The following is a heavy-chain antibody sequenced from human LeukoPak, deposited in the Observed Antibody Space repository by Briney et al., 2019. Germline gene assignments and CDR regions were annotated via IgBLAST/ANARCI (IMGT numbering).Heavy chain of an antibody. CDR3: ASARSYTPPYDY. D-gene: IGHD3-10*01. V-gene: IGHV4-39*02. J-gene: IGHJ4*02. CDR1: GGSISSSSYF. Sequence: KTSETLSLTCTVSGGSISSSSYFWGWIRQPPGKGLEWIGSIYYSGSTYYNPSLKSRVTISVDTSKNHFSLKLSSVTAADTAVYYCASARSYTPPYDYWGQGTLVTVSS. CDR2: IYYSGST.